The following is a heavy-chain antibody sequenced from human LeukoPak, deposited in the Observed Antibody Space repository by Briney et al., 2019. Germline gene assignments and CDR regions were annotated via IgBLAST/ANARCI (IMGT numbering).Heavy chain of an antibody. CDR2: ISTFHDDT. CDR1: GYTFTNYG. J-gene: IGHJ4*02. V-gene: IGHV1-18*01. D-gene: IGHD4-17*01. CDR3: ARVLDYGDYGLHFDY. Sequence: GASVKVSCTASGYTFTNYGISWVRQAPGQGLEWMGWISTFHDDTNYSQKFQGRITMTTDTSTSTAFIELRSLRSDDTAVYYCARVLDYGDYGLHFDYWGQGTLVTVSS.